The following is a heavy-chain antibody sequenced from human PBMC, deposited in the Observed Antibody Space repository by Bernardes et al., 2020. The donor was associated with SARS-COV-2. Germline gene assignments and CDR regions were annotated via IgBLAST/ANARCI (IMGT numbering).Heavy chain of an antibody. CDR2: ISYDGSNK. Sequence: GGSLRLSCAASGFTFSSYAMHWVRQAPGKGLEWVAVISYDGSNKYYADSVKGRFTISRDNSKNTLYLQMNSLRAEDTAVYYCARDDSSSWYPLDYWGQGTLVTVSS. CDR1: GFTFSSYA. CDR3: ARDDSSSWYPLDY. J-gene: IGHJ4*02. V-gene: IGHV3-30*04. D-gene: IGHD6-13*01.